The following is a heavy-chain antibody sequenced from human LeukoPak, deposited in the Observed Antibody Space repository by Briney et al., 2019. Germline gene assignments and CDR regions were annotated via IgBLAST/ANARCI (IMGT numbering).Heavy chain of an antibody. CDR1: GGSISSYY. CDR2: IYYSGST. CDR3: ARVRFLEWSDEDYFDY. J-gene: IGHJ4*02. V-gene: IGHV4-59*01. Sequence: SETLSLTCTVSGGSISSYYWSWIRQPPGKGLEWIGYIYYSGSTNYNPSLTSRVTISVDTSKNQFSLKLSSVTAADTAVYYCARVRFLEWSDEDYFDYWGQGTLVTVSS. D-gene: IGHD3-3*01.